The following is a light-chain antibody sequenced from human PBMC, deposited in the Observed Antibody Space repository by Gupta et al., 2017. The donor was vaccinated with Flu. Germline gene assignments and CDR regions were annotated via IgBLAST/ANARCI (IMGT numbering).Light chain of an antibody. Sequence: EIVMPQSPATLSVSPGERATLSCRASQSVRSNLAWYQQKPGQAPRLLMYGASTRATAIPARFSGSGSGTEFTLTISSLQSEDFAVYYCQQYDNWPDTFGQGTKLEIK. CDR1: QSVRSN. J-gene: IGKJ2*01. V-gene: IGKV3-15*01. CDR3: QQYDNWPDT. CDR2: GAS.